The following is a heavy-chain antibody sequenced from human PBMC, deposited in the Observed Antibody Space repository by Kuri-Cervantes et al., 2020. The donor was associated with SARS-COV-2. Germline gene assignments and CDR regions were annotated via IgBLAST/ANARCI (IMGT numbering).Heavy chain of an antibody. CDR3: ASVSGSYYSRDAFDI. D-gene: IGHD1-26*01. Sequence: SETLSLTCTVSGGSISSGSYYWSWIRQPAGKGLGWIGYIYTSGRTNYNPSLKSRVTISVDTSKNQFSLKLSSVTAADTAVYYCASVSGSYYSRDAFDIWGQGTMVTVSS. CDR2: IYTSGRT. J-gene: IGHJ3*02. CDR1: GGSISSGSYY. V-gene: IGHV4-61*09.